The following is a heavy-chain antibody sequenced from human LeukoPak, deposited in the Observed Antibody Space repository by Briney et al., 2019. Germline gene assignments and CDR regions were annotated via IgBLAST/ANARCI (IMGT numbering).Heavy chain of an antibody. V-gene: IGHV4-4*02. CDR3: ARGTTVTNYYFDY. CDR1: GGSISSSNW. Sequence: SETLSLTCAVSGGSISSSNWWSCVRQPPGKGLEWIGEIYHSGSTNYNPSLKSRVTISVDKSKNQFSLKLSSVTAADTAVYYCARGTTVTNYYFDYWGQGTLVTVSS. J-gene: IGHJ4*02. D-gene: IGHD4-17*01. CDR2: IYHSGST.